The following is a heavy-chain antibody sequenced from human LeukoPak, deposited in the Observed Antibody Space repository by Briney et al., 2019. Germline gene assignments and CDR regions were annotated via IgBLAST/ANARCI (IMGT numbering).Heavy chain of an antibody. D-gene: IGHD3-3*01. J-gene: IGHJ4*02. Sequence: PGGSLRLSCAASGFSFSSYSMSWVRQAPGKGLEWVSSTSSSSSYKYYADSVKGRFTISRDNAKNSLYLQMNSLRAEDTAIYYCARESTTIFGMVPYYFDYWGQGTLVTVSS. V-gene: IGHV3-21*01. CDR2: TSSSSSYK. CDR3: ARESTTIFGMVPYYFDY. CDR1: GFSFSSYS.